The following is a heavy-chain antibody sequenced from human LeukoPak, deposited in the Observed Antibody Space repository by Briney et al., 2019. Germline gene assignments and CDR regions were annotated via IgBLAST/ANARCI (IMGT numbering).Heavy chain of an antibody. D-gene: IGHD2-15*01. CDR1: GGSISSYY. J-gene: IGHJ5*02. CDR2: IYYSGST. CDR3: ARVDKHCSGEICYSGWFDP. V-gene: IGHV4-59*01. Sequence: SETLSLTCTVSGGSISSYYWSWIRQPPGKGLEWIGYIYYSGSTNYNPSLKSRVTISVDTSKNQFSLELSSVTAADTAVYYCARVDKHCSGEICYSGWFDPWGQGTLVTVSS.